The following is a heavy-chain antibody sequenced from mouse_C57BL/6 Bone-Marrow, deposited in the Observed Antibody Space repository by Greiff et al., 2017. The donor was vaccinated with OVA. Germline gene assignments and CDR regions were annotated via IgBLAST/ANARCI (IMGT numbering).Heavy chain of an antibody. V-gene: IGHV5-12*01. D-gene: IGHD3-3*01. CDR2: ISNGGGST. J-gene: IGHJ3*01. CDR1: GFTFSDYY. CDR3: ARRKGPWFAY. Sequence: EVQLQESGGGLVQPGGSLKLSCAASGFTFSDYYMYWVRQTPEKGLEWVAYISNGGGSTYYPDTVKGRFTISRDNAKNTLYLQSGRLESEDTAMYYCARRKGPWFAYWGKGTLVTVSA.